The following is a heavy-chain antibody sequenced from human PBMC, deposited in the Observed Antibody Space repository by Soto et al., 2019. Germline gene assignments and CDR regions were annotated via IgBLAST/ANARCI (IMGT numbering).Heavy chain of an antibody. D-gene: IGHD4-17*01. CDR3: AIGPDYGDYATYFDF. J-gene: IGHJ4*02. Sequence: QVQLVQSGAEVKKPGSSVKVSCKASGGTFSSYAISWVRQAPGQGLEWVGGIIPICGTANYAQQFQGRVTITADESTSTAYMELSSLRSEDTAVYYCAIGPDYGDYATYFDFGGQGTLVTVSS. CDR1: GGTFSSYA. V-gene: IGHV1-69*01. CDR2: IIPICGTA.